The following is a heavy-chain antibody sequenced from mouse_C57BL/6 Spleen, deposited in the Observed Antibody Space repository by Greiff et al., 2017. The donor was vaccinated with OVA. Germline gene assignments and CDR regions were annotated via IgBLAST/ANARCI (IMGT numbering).Heavy chain of an antibody. CDR2: IDPSDSYT. Sequence: QVQLQQPGAELVMPGASVKLSCKASGYTFTSYWMHWVKQRPGQGLEWIGEIDPSDSYTNYNQKFKGKSTLTVDKSSSTAYMQLSSLTSEDSAVYYCARDVGDYDEGNYWGQGTTLTVSS. J-gene: IGHJ2*01. D-gene: IGHD2-4*01. CDR1: GYTFTSYW. CDR3: ARDVGDYDEGNY. V-gene: IGHV1-69*01.